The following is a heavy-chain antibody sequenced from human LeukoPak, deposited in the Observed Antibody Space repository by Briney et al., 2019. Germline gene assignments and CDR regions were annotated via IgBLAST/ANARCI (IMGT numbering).Heavy chain of an antibody. Sequence: SGPTLVKPTQTLTLTCSFSGFSLATSGVGVGWIRQPPGKALEWLALTYWADDNRYSPSLKSRLTLIKDTSRNQVILIMTNMDPVDTATYYCVHNTGGFYGSDRIYYPYYSDSWGQGALVTVSS. J-gene: IGHJ4*02. V-gene: IGHV2-5*02. CDR2: TYWADDN. CDR3: VHNTGGFYGSDRIYYPYYSDS. D-gene: IGHD3-10*01. CDR1: GFSLATSGVG.